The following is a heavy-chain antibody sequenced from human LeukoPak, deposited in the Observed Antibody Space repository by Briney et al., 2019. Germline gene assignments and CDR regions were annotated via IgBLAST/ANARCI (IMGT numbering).Heavy chain of an antibody. V-gene: IGHV4-59*01. CDR2: IYYSGST. CDR3: ARVLAVAGTPFDY. J-gene: IGHJ4*02. CDR1: GGSISSYY. Sequence: PSETLSLTCTVSGGSISSYYWSWIRQPPGKGQEWIGYIYYSGSTHYNPSLKSRAAISVDTSKNHFSLKLSSVTAADTAVYYCARVLAVAGTPFDYWGQGTLVTVSS. D-gene: IGHD6-19*01.